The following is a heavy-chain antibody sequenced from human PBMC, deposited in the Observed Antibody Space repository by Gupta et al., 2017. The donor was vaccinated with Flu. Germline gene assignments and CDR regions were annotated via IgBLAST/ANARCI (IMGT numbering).Heavy chain of an antibody. CDR3: AKARTGSSYVRYSFHI. D-gene: IGHD1-26*01. Sequence: QVELVESGGGVVQPGTSLILSCAASGFAFGDFAMHWVRQAPGKGLEWVAVISNDGANKYYGDFVKGRLTISRDNPKNTLYLQMDSLRPEDTAVYYCAKARTGSSYVRYSFHIWGQGTVVAVSS. J-gene: IGHJ3*02. CDR2: ISNDGANK. V-gene: IGHV3-30*18. CDR1: GFAFGDFA.